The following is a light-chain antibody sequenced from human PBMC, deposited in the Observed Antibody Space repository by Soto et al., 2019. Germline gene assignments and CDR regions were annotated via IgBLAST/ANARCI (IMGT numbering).Light chain of an antibody. J-gene: IGKJ1*01. CDR1: QIISSW. V-gene: IGKV1-5*03. CDR2: KAS. Sequence: DIQMTQSPSTLSASVGDRVTITCRASQIISSWLAWYQQKPGKAPKLLIYKASSLESGVPSRFSGSGSGTEFTLTISSLQPDDFATYYCQQYNSYTWKFGQGTKVEIK. CDR3: QQYNSYTWK.